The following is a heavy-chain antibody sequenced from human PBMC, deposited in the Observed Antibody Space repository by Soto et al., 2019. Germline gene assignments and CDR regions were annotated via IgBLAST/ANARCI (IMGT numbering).Heavy chain of an antibody. Sequence: QVQLAESGGGVVQPGRSLRLSCIGSGFRFSDYGMHWVRQAPGKGLEWGTMMSFDGTYKYSADSVKGRFIISRDNSKNTRYLQMNSLRAEDTAVYYCAKDRRDGEYNSVYDFWGQGTRVTVSS. CDR1: GFRFSDYG. CDR2: MSFDGTYK. V-gene: IGHV3-30*18. D-gene: IGHD4-17*01. CDR3: AKDRRDGEYNSVYDF. J-gene: IGHJ4*02.